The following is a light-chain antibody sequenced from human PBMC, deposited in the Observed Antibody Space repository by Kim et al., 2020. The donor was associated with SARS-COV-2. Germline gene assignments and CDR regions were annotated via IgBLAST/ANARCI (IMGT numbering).Light chain of an antibody. Sequence: APVVRASLSWRASQSVSSSYLAWYQQKPGQAPRLLIYGASSRANGIPDRFSGSGSGTDFTLTISRLEPEDFAVYYCKQYGSSPQAFGQGTKVDIK. CDR3: KQYGSSPQA. V-gene: IGKV3-20*01. J-gene: IGKJ1*01. CDR2: GAS. CDR1: QSVSSSY.